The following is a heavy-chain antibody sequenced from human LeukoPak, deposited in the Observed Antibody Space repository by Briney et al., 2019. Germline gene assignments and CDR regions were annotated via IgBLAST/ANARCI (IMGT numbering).Heavy chain of an antibody. CDR2: ISYDGSNK. V-gene: IGHV3-30-3*01. Sequence: PGGSLRLSCAAAGFTFSSYAMHWVRQAPGKGLEWVAVISYDGSNKYYADSVKGRFTISRDNSKNTLYLQMNSLRAEDTAVYYCARGYDSSGPGLWGQGTLVTVSS. CDR1: GFTFSSYA. J-gene: IGHJ4*02. CDR3: ARGYDSSGPGL. D-gene: IGHD3-22*01.